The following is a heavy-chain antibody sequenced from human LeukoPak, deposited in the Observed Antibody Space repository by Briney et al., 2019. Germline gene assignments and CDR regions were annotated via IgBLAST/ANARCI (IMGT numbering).Heavy chain of an antibody. V-gene: IGHV4-59*01. D-gene: IGHD6-19*01. CDR1: GGSISSYY. CDR3: ARGDLGWYFAFDI. J-gene: IGHJ3*02. Sequence: SETLSLTCTVSGGSISSYYWSWIRQPPGKGLEWIGYIYYSGSTNYNPSLKSRVTISVDTSKNQFSLKLSSVTAADTAVYYCARGDLGWYFAFDIWGQGTVVTVSS. CDR2: IYYSGST.